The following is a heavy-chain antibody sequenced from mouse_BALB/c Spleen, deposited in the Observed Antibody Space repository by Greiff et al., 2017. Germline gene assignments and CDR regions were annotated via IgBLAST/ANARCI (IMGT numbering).Heavy chain of an antibody. J-gene: IGHJ4*01. Sequence: LVESGAELARPGASVKLSCKASGYTFTSYWMQWVKQRPGQGLEWIGAIYPGDGDTRYTQKFKGKATLTADKSSSTAYMQLSSLASEDSAVYYCARLYYGSSYYAMDYWGQGTSVTVSS. CDR3: ARLYYGSSYYAMDY. CDR1: GYTFTSYW. CDR2: IYPGDGDT. V-gene: IGHV1-87*01. D-gene: IGHD1-1*01.